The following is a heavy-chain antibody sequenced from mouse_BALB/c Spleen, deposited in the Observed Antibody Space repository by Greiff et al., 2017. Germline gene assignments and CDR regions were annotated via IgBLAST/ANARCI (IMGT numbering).Heavy chain of an antibody. Sequence: EVKVVESGGGLVQPGGSRKLSCAASGFTFSSFGMHWVRQAPEKGLEWVAYISSGSSTIYYADTVKGRFTISRDNPKNTLFLQMTSLRSEDTAMYYCARVGLRRGFAYWGQGTLVTVSA. V-gene: IGHV5-17*02. D-gene: IGHD2-4*01. J-gene: IGHJ3*01. CDR3: ARVGLRRGFAY. CDR2: ISSGSSTI. CDR1: GFTFSSFG.